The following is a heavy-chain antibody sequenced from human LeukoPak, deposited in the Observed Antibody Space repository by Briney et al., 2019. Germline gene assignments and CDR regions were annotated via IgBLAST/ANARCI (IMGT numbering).Heavy chain of an antibody. V-gene: IGHV3-48*04. CDR2: ISSSSSTI. J-gene: IGHJ4*01. CDR1: GFTFSSYR. CDR3: STDPRLLIY. Sequence: GGSLRLSCAASGFTFSSYRMNWVRQAPGKGLEWVSYISSSSSTIYYADSVKGRLTISRDNAKNSLYLQMNSLRPDDTALYYCSTDPRLLIYWGHGTLVTVSS. D-gene: IGHD2-8*01.